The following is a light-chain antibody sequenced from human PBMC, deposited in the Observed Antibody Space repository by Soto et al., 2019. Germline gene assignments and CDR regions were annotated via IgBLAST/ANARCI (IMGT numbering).Light chain of an antibody. Sequence: QSALTQPASVSGSPGQSITISCTGTSSDVGGYNYVSWYQQHPGKAPKLMIYVVSNRPSGVTNLFSSSKSGNTTSLIISGLQAEGESNYYCSSYTSISTCVFGTGTKITV. CDR3: SSYTSISTCV. CDR2: VVS. V-gene: IGLV2-14*01. CDR1: SSDVGGYNY. J-gene: IGLJ1*01.